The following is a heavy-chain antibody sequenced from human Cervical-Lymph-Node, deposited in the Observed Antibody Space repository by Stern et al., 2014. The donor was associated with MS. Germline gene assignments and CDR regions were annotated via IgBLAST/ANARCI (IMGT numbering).Heavy chain of an antibody. CDR3: ARGGVSYSGTWEDY. CDR2: MNTKTGNS. V-gene: IGHV7-4-1*02. D-gene: IGHD6-25*01. Sequence: VHLVESGSELKKPGASVKISCKASGYRFTRYAMNWVRQAPGQGLEWMGWMNTKTGNSMYCQEFTGRFAFSLDTSVSTNFSECSGLKADDSAVYYCARGGVSYSGTWEDYWGQGTLVTVSS. CDR1: GYRFTRYA. J-gene: IGHJ4*02.